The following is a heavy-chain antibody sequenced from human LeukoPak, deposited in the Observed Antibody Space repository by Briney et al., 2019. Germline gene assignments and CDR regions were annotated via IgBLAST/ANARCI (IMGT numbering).Heavy chain of an antibody. J-gene: IGHJ4*02. CDR3: ARGSGSYRNDY. CDR1: GFTFSSYE. D-gene: IGHD1-26*01. V-gene: IGHV3-48*03. Sequence: PGGSLRLSCAASGFTFSSYEMNWVRQAPGKGLEWVSYISSSGTTIYYADSVKGRFTISRDNAKNSLYLQMNSLRAEDTAVYYCARGSGSYRNDYWGRGTLVTVSS. CDR2: ISSSGTTI.